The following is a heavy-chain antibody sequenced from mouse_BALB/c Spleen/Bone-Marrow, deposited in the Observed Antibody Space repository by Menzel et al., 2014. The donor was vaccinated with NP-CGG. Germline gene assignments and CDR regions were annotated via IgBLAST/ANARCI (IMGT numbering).Heavy chain of an antibody. V-gene: IGHV1-14*01. CDR3: ARWHYYGAY. D-gene: IGHD1-2*01. CDR1: GYTFTSYI. CDR2: INPYNDDT. J-gene: IGHJ3*01. Sequence: VQLKESGPELVKPGASVKMSCKASGYTFTSYIIHWAKQKPGPGLEWIGYINPYNDDTKYNERFRNKATLTSDKSSSTAYMELSSLTSDDSAVYYCARWHYYGAYWGQGTLVTVSA.